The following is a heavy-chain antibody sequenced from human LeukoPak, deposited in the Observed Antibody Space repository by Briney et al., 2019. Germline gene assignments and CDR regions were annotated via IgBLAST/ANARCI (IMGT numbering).Heavy chain of an antibody. J-gene: IGHJ1*01. D-gene: IGHD6-13*01. V-gene: IGHV4-61*02. Sequence: NPSETLSLTCTVSGGSISSGSYYWSWIRQPAEKGLEWIGRIYTSGSTDYNPSLKSRVTISVDTSKNQFSLKLSSVTAADTAVYYCARDGQQLDSQHWGQGTLVTVSS. CDR2: IYTSGST. CDR1: GGSISSGSYY. CDR3: ARDGQQLDSQH.